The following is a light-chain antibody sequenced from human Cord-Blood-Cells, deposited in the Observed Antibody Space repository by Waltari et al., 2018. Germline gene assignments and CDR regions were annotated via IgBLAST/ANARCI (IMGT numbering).Light chain of an antibody. V-gene: IGLV2-14*01. J-gene: IGLJ1*01. Sequence: QSALTQPASASGSPGPSITISCTGTSSDVGGYNDVSWYQQHPGKAPQLMFYDVSNRPSGVSNRFSCSKSGNTASLTISGLQAEDEADYYCSSYTSSSTQVFGTGTKVTVL. CDR1: SSDVGGYND. CDR2: DVS. CDR3: SSYTSSSTQV.